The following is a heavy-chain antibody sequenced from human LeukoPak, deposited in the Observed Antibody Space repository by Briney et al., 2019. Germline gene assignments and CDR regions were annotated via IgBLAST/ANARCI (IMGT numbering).Heavy chain of an antibody. V-gene: IGHV1-46*03. CDR1: GYTFTSYY. Sequence: APVKVSCKASGYTFTSYYMHWVRQAPGQGLEWMGIINPSGCSTSYAQKFQGRVTMTRDTSTSTVYMELSSLRSEDTAVYYCALGYSSGWYYFDYWGQGTLVTVSS. CDR3: ALGYSSGWYYFDY. D-gene: IGHD6-19*01. CDR2: INPSGCST. J-gene: IGHJ4*02.